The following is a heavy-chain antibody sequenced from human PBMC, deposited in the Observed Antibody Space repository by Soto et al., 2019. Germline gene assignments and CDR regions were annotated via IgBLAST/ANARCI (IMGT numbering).Heavy chain of an antibody. D-gene: IGHD3-3*01. CDR2: ISYDGSNK. J-gene: IGHJ6*02. CDR3: AKVGPIRFLEWWGMDV. V-gene: IGHV3-30*18. CDR1: GFTFSSYG. Sequence: QVQLVESGGGVVQPGRSLRLSCAASGFTFSSYGMHWVRQAPGKGLEWVAVISYDGSNKYYADSVKGRFTISRDNSKNTLYLQMNSLRAEDTAVYYCAKVGPIRFLEWWGMDVWGQGTTVTVSS.